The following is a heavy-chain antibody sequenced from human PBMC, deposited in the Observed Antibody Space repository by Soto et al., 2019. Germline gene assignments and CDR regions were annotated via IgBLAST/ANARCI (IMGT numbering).Heavy chain of an antibody. CDR3: ARDPPITGSLRGTPLMAV. D-gene: IGHD1-20*01. Sequence: GASVKVSCKASGGTFSSYPINWVRQAPGQGLEWMGGIIPIFAITNYAHKFQGRVAMTTDTSTSTAYLDLRSLKSDDTAVYYCARDPPITGSLRGTPLMAVWGQGTTVTVSS. J-gene: IGHJ6*02. CDR1: GGTFSSYP. V-gene: IGHV1-69*10. CDR2: IIPIFAIT.